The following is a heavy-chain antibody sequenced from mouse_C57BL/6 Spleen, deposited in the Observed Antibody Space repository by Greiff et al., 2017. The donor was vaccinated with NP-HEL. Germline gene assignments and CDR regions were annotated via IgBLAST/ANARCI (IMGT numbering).Heavy chain of an antibody. Sequence: VQLQESGAELVRPGTSVKVSCKASGYAFTNYLIEWVQQRPGQGLEWIGVINPGSGGTNYNEKFKGKATLTADKSSSTAYMQLSSLTSEDSAVYFCARGYDYDGAWFAYWGQGTLVTVSA. J-gene: IGHJ3*01. V-gene: IGHV1-54*01. CDR3: ARGYDYDGAWFAY. CDR2: INPGSGGT. D-gene: IGHD2-4*01. CDR1: GYAFTNYL.